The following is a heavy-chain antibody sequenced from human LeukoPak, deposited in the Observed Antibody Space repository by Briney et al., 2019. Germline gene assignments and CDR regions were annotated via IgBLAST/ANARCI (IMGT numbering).Heavy chain of an antibody. V-gene: IGHV1-46*01. CDR2: INPRGTST. CDR3: ARDNSVGDYAWWFDP. Sequence: ASVKVSCKASGYSFTSHYMHWVRQAPGQGLEWMGLINPRGTSTIYAEKFQGRIIMTRDMSTSTDYMELSSLRSEDTAVYYCARDNSVGDYAWWFDPWGQGTLVTVSS. CDR1: GYSFTSHY. J-gene: IGHJ5*02. D-gene: IGHD1-26*01.